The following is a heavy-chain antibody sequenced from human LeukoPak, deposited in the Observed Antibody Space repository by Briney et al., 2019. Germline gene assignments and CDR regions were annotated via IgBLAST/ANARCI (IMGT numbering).Heavy chain of an antibody. CDR2: INHSGST. CDR1: GGSISNSTCY. D-gene: IGHD2/OR15-2a*01. CDR3: ARQKIDYYYYYMDV. V-gene: IGHV4-39*01. J-gene: IGHJ6*03. Sequence: SETLSLTCTVSGGSISNSTCYWSWIRQPPGKGLEWIGEINHSGSTNYNPSLKSRVTMSVDTSKNQFSLKLSSVTAADTAVYYCARQKIDYYYYYMDVWGKGTTVTVSS.